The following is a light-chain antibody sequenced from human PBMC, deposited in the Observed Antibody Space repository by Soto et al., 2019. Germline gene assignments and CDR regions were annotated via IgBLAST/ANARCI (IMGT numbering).Light chain of an antibody. V-gene: IGKV1-33*01. CDR2: DAS. CDR3: QQYDNLPP. CDR1: QDISNY. J-gene: IGKJ5*01. Sequence: DLQMTQSPSSLSASVGDRVTITCQASQDISNYLNWYQQKPGKAPKLLIYDASNLETGVPSRFSGSGSGTDFTFTISSLQPEDIATYYCQQYDNLPPFGQGTRLEIK.